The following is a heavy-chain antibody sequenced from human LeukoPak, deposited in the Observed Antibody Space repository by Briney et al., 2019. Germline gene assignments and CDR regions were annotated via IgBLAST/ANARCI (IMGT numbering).Heavy chain of an antibody. Sequence: GGSLRLSCAASGFTFSSYGMHWVRQAPGKGLEWVAFIRNDGSIRYYADSIKGRFTISRNNSKNTLYLQMSSLRVDDTVPYYCAKGRAGMLRGVCDYWGQGTLVSVSS. CDR2: IRNDGSIR. D-gene: IGHD3-10*01. CDR1: GFTFSSYG. J-gene: IGHJ4*02. V-gene: IGHV3-30*02. CDR3: AKGRAGMLRGVCDY.